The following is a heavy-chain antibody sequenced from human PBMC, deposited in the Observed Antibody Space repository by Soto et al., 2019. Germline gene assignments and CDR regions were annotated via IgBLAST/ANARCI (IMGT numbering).Heavy chain of an antibody. CDR3: ARDLASTTNPNY. V-gene: IGHV3-7*04. D-gene: IGHD4-17*01. CDR1: GFTFSSYW. Sequence: EVQLVESGGGLVQPGGSLRLSCAASGFTFSSYWMSWVRQAPGKGLELVANIKQDGSEIHYVDSVKGRFTISRDNAKNSLYLQMNSLRAEDTAVYYCARDLASTTNPNYWGQGTLGTVSS. CDR2: IKQDGSEI. J-gene: IGHJ4*02.